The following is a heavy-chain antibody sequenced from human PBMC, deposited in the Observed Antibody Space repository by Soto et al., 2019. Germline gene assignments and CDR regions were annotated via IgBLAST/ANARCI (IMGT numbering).Heavy chain of an antibody. CDR3: ASPLKGTIFGVSQLYY. CDR2: IIPIFGTA. CDR1: GGTFSSYA. J-gene: IGHJ4*02. V-gene: IGHV1-69*12. Sequence: QVQLVQSGAEVKKPGSSVKVSCKSSGGTFSSYAISWVRQAPGQGLEWMGGIIPIFGTANYAQKFQGRVTLTADESTSTAYMELSSLRSEDTAVYYCASPLKGTIFGVSQLYYWGQGTLVTVSS. D-gene: IGHD3-3*01.